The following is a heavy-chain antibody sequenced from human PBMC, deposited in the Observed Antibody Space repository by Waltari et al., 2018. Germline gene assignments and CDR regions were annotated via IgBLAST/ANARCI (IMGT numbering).Heavy chain of an antibody. CDR2: IYYGWST. CDR1: GGSISSSSYY. CDR3: ARQYRVKYFDL. V-gene: IGHV4-39*01. D-gene: IGHD5-12*01. Sequence: QLQLQESGPGLVKPSETLSLTCTVSGGSISSSSYYWGWIRQPPGKGLEWIWSIYYGWSTYYNPSLKSRVTISVDTSKNQFSLKLSSVTAADTAVYYCARQYRVKYFDLWGRGTLVTVSS. J-gene: IGHJ2*01.